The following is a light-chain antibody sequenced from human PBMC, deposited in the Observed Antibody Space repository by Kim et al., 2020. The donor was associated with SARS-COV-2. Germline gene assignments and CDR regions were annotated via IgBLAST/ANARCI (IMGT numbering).Light chain of an antibody. CDR3: CSYAGSYTRV. Sequence: GQSVTISCTGTSSDGGGYNYVSLYQQHPGKAPKLMIYDVSKRPSGVPDRFSGSKSGNTASLTISGLQAEDEADYYCCSYAGSYTRVFGGGTQLTVL. V-gene: IGLV2-11*01. CDR1: SSDGGGYNY. CDR2: DVS. J-gene: IGLJ3*02.